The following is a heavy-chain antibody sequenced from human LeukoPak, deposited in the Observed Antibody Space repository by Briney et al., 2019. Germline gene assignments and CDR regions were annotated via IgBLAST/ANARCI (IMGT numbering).Heavy chain of an antibody. CDR1: GGSISSYY. J-gene: IGHJ4*02. Sequence: PSETLSLTCTVSGGSISSYYWSWIRQPPGKGLEWIGYIYYSGSTNYNPSLKSRVTISVDTSKNQFSLKLSSVTAADTAVYSCARDKTRGLGYSYSESGNYFDYWGQGTLVTVSS. V-gene: IGHV4-59*01. D-gene: IGHD5-18*01. CDR3: ARDKTRGLGYSYSESGNYFDY. CDR2: IYYSGST.